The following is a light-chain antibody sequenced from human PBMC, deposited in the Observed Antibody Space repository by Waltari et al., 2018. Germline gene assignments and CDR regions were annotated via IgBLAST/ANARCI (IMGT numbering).Light chain of an antibody. J-gene: IGLJ2*01. CDR2: GVN. V-gene: IGLV2-14*03. CDR1: SSDVGAYNY. CDR3: CSYTTSITCV. Sequence: QSAPTQPPSVSGSPGQSVTISCTGTSSDVGAYNYVSWYQQHPGKAPKLMIYGVNNPPSGLSARFSCSKSGNTASLTISSLQSEDEADYYCCSYTTSITCVFGGGTRLTVL.